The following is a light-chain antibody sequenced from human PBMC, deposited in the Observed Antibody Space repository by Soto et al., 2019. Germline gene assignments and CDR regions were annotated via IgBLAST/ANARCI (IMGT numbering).Light chain of an antibody. Sequence: IQMTPSPSTLSASVGDRVTITFPASQSISSWLAWYQQKPGKAPKLLIYKASSLESGVPSRFSGSGSGTEFTLTISSLQPDDFATYYCQQYNSYWTFGQGTKVDIK. V-gene: IGKV1-5*03. CDR2: KAS. CDR3: QQYNSYWT. CDR1: QSISSW. J-gene: IGKJ1*01.